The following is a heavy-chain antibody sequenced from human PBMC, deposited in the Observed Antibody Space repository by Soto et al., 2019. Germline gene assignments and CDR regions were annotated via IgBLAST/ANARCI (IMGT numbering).Heavy chain of an antibody. J-gene: IGHJ4*02. CDR2: IYWNDDK. Sequence: ASGPTLVNPTQTLTLTCTFSGFSLSTPGMSVGWIRQPPGKALECLTLIYWNDDKRYWPSLRSRLTVTKDTSKNQVVLTMTDMDPVDTGTYYCARNSRARRPNGGDSDFEYWGPGTLVTVSS. CDR3: ARNSRARRPNGGDSDFEY. CDR1: GFSLSTPGMS. V-gene: IGHV2-5*01. D-gene: IGHD2-21*02.